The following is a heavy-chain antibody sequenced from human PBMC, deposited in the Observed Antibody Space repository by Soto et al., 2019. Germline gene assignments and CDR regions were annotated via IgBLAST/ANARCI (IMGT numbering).Heavy chain of an antibody. J-gene: IGHJ6*03. D-gene: IGHD2-15*01. V-gene: IGHV3-21*01. CDR3: AREGYCSGGSCYSSYYYMDV. CDR2: ISSSSSYI. CDR1: GFTFSSYS. Sequence: GESLKISCAASGFTFSSYSMNWVRQAPGKGLEWVSSISSSSSYIYYADSVKGRFTISRDNAKNSLYLQMNSLRAEDTAVYYCAREGYCSGGSCYSSYYYMDVWGKGTTVTVSS.